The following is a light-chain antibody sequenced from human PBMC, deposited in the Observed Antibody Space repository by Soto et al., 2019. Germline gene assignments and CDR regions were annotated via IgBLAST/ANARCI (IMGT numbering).Light chain of an antibody. CDR2: WAS. CDR3: QQYYTSPTWT. CDR1: QSILYSSNNKNY. V-gene: IGKV4-1*01. Sequence: DIVMTQSPDSLAVSLGERATINCKSSQSILYSSNNKNYLAWYQQKPGQPPKLPIYWASTRESGVPDRFSGSGSGTDFTLTISGLQAEDVAVYHCQQYYTSPTWTFGQGTKVDIK. J-gene: IGKJ1*01.